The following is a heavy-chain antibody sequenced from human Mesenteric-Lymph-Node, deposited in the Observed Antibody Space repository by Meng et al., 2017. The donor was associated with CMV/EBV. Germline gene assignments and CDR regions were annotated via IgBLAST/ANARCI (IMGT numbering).Heavy chain of an antibody. CDR2: IYYSGST. CDR1: GGSISGYY. CDR3: ARGSGGFDP. J-gene: IGHJ5*02. Sequence: SETLSLTCTVSGGSISGYYWSWIRQPPGKGLEWIGYIYYSGSTNYNPSLKSRSTISVDTSKNQFSLNLSSVTAADTAVYYCARGSGGFDPWGPGTLVTVSS. D-gene: IGHD1-14*01. V-gene: IGHV4-59*01.